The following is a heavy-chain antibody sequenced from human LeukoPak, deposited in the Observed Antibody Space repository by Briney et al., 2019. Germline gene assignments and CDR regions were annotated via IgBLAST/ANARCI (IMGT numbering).Heavy chain of an antibody. CDR1: GFSFSSVA. CDR3: ARGQYQMEY. V-gene: IGHV3-23*01. CDR2: TSGSGSST. J-gene: IGHJ4*02. D-gene: IGHD5-24*01. Sequence: GGSLRLSCAASGFSFSSVAMTWVRQAPGKGQEWVSTTSGSGSSTYYADSAKGRFTISRDNTKNTLYVQMNNLTAEDTALYYCARGQYQMEYWGQGTLVTVSS.